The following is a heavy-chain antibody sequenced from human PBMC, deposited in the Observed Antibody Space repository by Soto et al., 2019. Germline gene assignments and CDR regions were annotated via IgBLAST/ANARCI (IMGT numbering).Heavy chain of an antibody. D-gene: IGHD2-2*01. J-gene: IGHJ6*02. Sequence: SETLSLTCTVSGGSVSRGSYYWSWIRQPPGKGLEWIGYIYYSGITNYNPSLKSRVTILVDTSKNQFSLKLSSVTAADTAVYYCARGVLALDIEVGPGSRCGMDVWGQGTTVTVSS. CDR1: GGSVSRGSYY. CDR3: ARGVLALDIEVGPGSRCGMDV. CDR2: IYYSGIT. V-gene: IGHV4-61*01.